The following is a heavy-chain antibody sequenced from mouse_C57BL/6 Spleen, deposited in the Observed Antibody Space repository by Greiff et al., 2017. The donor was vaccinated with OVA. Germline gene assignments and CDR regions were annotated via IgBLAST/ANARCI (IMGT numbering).Heavy chain of an antibody. D-gene: IGHD1-1*01. V-gene: IGHV2-2*01. CDR2: IWSGGST. J-gene: IGHJ4*01. CDR1: GFSLTSYG. CDR3: ARGVVPYMDY. Sequence: QVQLQQSGPGLVQPSQSLSITCTVSGFSLTSYGVHWVRQSPGKGLEWLGVIWSGGSTDYNAAFISRLSISKDNSKSQVFFKMNSLQADDTAIYYCARGVVPYMDYWGQGTSVTVPS.